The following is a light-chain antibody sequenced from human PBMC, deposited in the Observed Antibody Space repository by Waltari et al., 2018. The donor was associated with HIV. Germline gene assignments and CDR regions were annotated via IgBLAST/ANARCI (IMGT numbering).Light chain of an antibody. CDR2: EVS. CDR1: SSDVGGYNY. V-gene: IGLV2-8*01. CDR3: SSYAGSNNLV. Sequence: QSALTQPPYASGSPGQSVTISCTGTSSDVGGYNYVSWYQQHPGKAPKHMIYEVSKRPSGVPDRFSGSKSGNTASLTVSGLQAEDEADYYCSSYAGSNNLVFGGGTKLTVL. J-gene: IGLJ2*01.